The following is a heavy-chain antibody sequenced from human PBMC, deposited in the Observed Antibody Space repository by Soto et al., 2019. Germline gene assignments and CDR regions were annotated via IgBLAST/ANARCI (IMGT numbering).Heavy chain of an antibody. Sequence: SQTLSLTCAISGDSVSSNSAAWNWIRQSPSRGLEWLGRTYYRSKWYNDYAVSVKSRITINPDTSKNQFSLQLNSVTPADTAVYYCARGGVDYYESSGYYFCAYYFDYWGQGTLVTVSS. CDR1: GDSVSSNSAA. V-gene: IGHV6-1*01. D-gene: IGHD3-22*01. CDR2: TYYRSKWYN. J-gene: IGHJ4*02. CDR3: ARGGVDYYESSGYYFCAYYFDY.